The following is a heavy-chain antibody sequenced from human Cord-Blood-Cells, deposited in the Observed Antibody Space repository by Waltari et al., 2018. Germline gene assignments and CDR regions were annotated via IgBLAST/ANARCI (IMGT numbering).Heavy chain of an antibody. CDR2: INHSGST. J-gene: IGHJ6*02. Sequence: QVQLQQWGAGLLKPSETLSLTCAVYGGSFSGYYLSWIRQPPRTGLEWIGEINHSGSTNYNPSLKSRVTISVDTSKNQFSLKLSSVTAADTAVYYCARERAARDSSEDYYYGMDVWGQGTTVTVSS. D-gene: IGHD3-22*01. CDR3: ARERAARDSSEDYYYGMDV. V-gene: IGHV4-34*01. CDR1: GGSFSGYY.